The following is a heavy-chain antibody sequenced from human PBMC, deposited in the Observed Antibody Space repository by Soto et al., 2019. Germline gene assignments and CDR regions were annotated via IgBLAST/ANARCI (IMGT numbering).Heavy chain of an antibody. J-gene: IGHJ4*02. D-gene: IGHD1-26*01. V-gene: IGHV4-59*12. Sequence: PSETLSLTCTVSGGSISSYYWSWIRQPPGKGLEWIGYIYYSGSTNYNPSLKSRVTISVDTSKNMLYLQMNSLRAEDTAVYYCVRDDIGLGIDYWGLGTLVTVSS. CDR2: IYYSGST. CDR3: VRDDIGLGIDY. CDR1: GGSISSYY.